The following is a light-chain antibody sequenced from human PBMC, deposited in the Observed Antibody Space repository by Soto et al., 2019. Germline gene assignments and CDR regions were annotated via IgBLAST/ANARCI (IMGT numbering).Light chain of an antibody. CDR3: AAWDDSRSGQV. Sequence: QSVLTQPPSASGTPGQRVTISCSGSSSNIGSNYVNWFQQLPGTAPKLLIYRDTQRPSGIPDRFSASKSGTSASLAISGLRSEDEADYYCAAWDDSRSGQVFGTGTKLTVL. J-gene: IGLJ1*01. CDR1: SSNIGSNY. CDR2: RDT. V-gene: IGLV1-47*01.